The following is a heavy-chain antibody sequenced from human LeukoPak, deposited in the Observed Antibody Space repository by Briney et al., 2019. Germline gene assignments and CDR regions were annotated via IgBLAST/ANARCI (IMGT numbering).Heavy chain of an antibody. CDR2: INSSGSTI. CDR3: ARGYCSSGSCSNIDY. Sequence: PGGSLRLSCAASGFTFSDYYMSWLRQAPGKGLEGVSYINSSGSTIYYADAVKGRYTITSDNAKNSLYLQMNSLRAEDTAVYYCARGYCSSGSCSNIDYWGQGTLVTVSS. CDR1: GFTFSDYY. D-gene: IGHD2-15*01. J-gene: IGHJ4*02. V-gene: IGHV3-11*01.